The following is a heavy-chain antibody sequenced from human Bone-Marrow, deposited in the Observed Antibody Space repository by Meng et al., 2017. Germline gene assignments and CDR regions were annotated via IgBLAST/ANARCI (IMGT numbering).Heavy chain of an antibody. J-gene: IGHJ1*01. V-gene: IGHV4-34*01. Sequence: QVQLHEWGAGLLKPSETLSLTCDVYGGSFGDYYAWVRHPPGKGLEWIGEIGHSGRTVYSPALKSRVTVSLDTSKDTEQFFLQMKYVTAADTAVYYCTRGQDYIWGPEWGQGTLVTVSS. CDR3: TRGQDYIWGPE. CDR1: GGSFGDYY. D-gene: IGHD3-16*01. CDR2: IGHSGRT.